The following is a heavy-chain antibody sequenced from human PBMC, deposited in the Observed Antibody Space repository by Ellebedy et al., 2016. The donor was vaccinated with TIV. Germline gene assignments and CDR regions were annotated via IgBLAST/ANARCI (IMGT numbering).Heavy chain of an antibody. D-gene: IGHD6-19*01. V-gene: IGHV2-70*04. CDR1: GFSLSTSGMR. CDR2: IDWDDDK. J-gene: IGHJ4*02. CDR3: ARSTPSIAVAGGGFDY. Sequence: SGPTLVXPTPTLTLTCTFSGFSLSTSGMRVSWIRQPPGKALEWLARIDWDDDKFYSTSLKTRLTISKDTSKNQVVLTMTNMDPVDTATYYCARSTPSIAVAGGGFDYWGQGTLVTVSS.